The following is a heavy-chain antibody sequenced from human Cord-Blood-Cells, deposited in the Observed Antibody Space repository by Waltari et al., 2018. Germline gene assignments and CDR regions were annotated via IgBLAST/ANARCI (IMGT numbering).Heavy chain of an antibody. CDR1: GGTFSSYA. CDR3: ARSDIVVVPAAIRPDYYYYMDV. J-gene: IGHJ6*03. D-gene: IGHD2-2*02. CDR2: IIPIFGTA. Sequence: QVQLVQSGAEVKKPGSSVKVSCKASGGTFSSYAISWVRQAPGPGIAWMGGIIPIFGTANYAQKFQGRVTITADESSSTAYMELSSLRSEDTAVYYCARSDIVVVPAAIRPDYYYYMDVWGKGTTVTVSS. V-gene: IGHV1-69*01.